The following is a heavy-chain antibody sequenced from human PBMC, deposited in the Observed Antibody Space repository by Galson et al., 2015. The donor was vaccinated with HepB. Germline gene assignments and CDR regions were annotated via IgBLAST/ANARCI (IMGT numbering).Heavy chain of an antibody. J-gene: IGHJ6*02. CDR2: IIPIFGTA. D-gene: IGHD2-15*01. V-gene: IGHV1-69*13. Sequence: SVKVSCKASGGTFSSYAISWVRQAPGQGLEWMGGIIPIFGTANYAQKFQGRVTITADESTSTAYMELSSLRSEDTAVYYCARTLGNGSGGCCYSGYYYYGMDVWGQGTTVTVSS. CDR3: ARTLGNGSGGCCYSGYYYYGMDV. CDR1: GGTFSSYA.